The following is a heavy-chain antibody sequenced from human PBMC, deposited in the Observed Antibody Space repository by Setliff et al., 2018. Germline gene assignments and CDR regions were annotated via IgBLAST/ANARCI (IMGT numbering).Heavy chain of an antibody. Sequence: ASVKVSCKASGYTFTRYGISWVRQAPGKGFEWMGWIGPYNGNTYYAQKFQGRVAITTDTSTSTAYMELRSLRSDDTAVYYCAKGGNITRETYYYYGMDVWGQGTTVTAP. CDR2: IGPYNGNT. D-gene: IGHD1-20*01. J-gene: IGHJ6*02. V-gene: IGHV1-18*01. CDR1: GYTFTRYG. CDR3: AKGGNITRETYYYYGMDV.